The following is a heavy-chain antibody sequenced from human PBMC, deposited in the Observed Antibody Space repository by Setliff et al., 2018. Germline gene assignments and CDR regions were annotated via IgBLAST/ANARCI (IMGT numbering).Heavy chain of an antibody. CDR1: GFTLNNYA. D-gene: IGHD2-2*01. V-gene: IGHV3-23*01. Sequence: GSLRLSCAASGFTLNNYAMSWVRQAPGKGLEWVSIISASGGTTYYADSVKGRFTMSSDNSKNTLYLQMNSLRAEDTARYYCARRGVGMGMDVWGKGTTVTVSS. CDR2: ISASGGTT. CDR3: ARRGVGMGMDV. J-gene: IGHJ6*03.